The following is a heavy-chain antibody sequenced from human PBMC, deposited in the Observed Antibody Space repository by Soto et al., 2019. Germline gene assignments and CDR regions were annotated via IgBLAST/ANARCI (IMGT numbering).Heavy chain of an antibody. CDR1: EFTCNRYG. Sequence: GGSLRISCAASEFTCNRYGMHWVRQAPGKGLEWVAVIWYDGSNKYYADSVKGRFTISRDNSKNTLYLQMNSLRAEDTAVYYCASAFGSGYYAYYFDYPGQRTLGTGST. J-gene: IGHJ4*02. D-gene: IGHD3-22*01. CDR3: ASAFGSGYYAYYFDY. CDR2: IWYDGSNK. V-gene: IGHV3-33*01.